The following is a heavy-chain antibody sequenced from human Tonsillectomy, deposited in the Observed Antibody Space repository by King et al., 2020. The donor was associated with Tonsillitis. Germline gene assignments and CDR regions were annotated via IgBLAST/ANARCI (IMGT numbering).Heavy chain of an antibody. D-gene: IGHD1-26*01. V-gene: IGHV1-18*01. CDR2: ISAYNGNT. J-gene: IGHJ4*02. Sequence: GQLVQSGAEVKEPGASVKVSCKASGYTFSRYGISWVRQAPGQGLEWMGWISAYNGNTKYAQKFQGTVAMTTDTSTSTAFMELRSLTSDDTAVYYCARDRPEWELPSYLYWGQGTLVTVSS. CDR3: ARDRPEWELPSYLY. CDR1: GYTFSRYG.